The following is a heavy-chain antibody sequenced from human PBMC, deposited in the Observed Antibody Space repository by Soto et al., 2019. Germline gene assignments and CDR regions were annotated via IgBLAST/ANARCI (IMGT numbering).Heavy chain of an antibody. CDR3: TTDDPINSF. J-gene: IGHJ4*02. D-gene: IGHD1-26*01. Sequence: PGGSLRLSCAASGFTFINAWMSWVGQAPGKGLEWIGRVKSKTDGGTTDFAAPVKGRFTISRDDSKNTLSLQMNSLKTEDTAVYYCTTDDPINSFWGQGTLVTVSS. CDR2: VKSKTDGGTT. V-gene: IGHV3-15*01. CDR1: GFTFINAW.